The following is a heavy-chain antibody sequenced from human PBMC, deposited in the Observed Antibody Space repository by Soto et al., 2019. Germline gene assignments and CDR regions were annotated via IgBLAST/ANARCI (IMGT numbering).Heavy chain of an antibody. Sequence: PGGSLRLSCAASGFTFSSYSMNWVRQAPGKGLQRVATVGGGGDNIFYADSVKGRFTISRDNSKNTLYLQMNSLRAEDTAVYYCARDKLDDSSGYYYGSSFDYGGQGALVTVSS. CDR2: VGGGGDNI. CDR3: ARDKLDDSSGYYYGSSFDY. D-gene: IGHD3-22*01. CDR1: GFTFSSYS. V-gene: IGHV3-23*01. J-gene: IGHJ4*02.